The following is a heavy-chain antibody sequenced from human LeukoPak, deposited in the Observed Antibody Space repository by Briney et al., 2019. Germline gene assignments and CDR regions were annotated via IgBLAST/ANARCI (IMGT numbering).Heavy chain of an antibody. D-gene: IGHD6-13*01. Sequence: GGSLRLSCAASGFTFSNYWMTWVRQAPGKGLEWVANIKQDGSEQYYVDSVKGRFTISRDNAKNSLFLQGNSLRAEDTAVYYCARGIATGIDFFDPWGQGTLVTVSS. J-gene: IGHJ5*02. CDR2: IKQDGSEQ. CDR1: GFTFSNYW. V-gene: IGHV3-7*01. CDR3: ARGIATGIDFFDP.